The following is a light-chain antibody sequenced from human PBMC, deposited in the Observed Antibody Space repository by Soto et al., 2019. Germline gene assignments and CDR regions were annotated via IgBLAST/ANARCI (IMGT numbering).Light chain of an antibody. CDR2: AAS. V-gene: IGKV3-20*01. CDR3: QQYGRSPHS. J-gene: IGKJ2*03. CDR1: QILSPSY. Sequence: EIVLTQSPATLSLSAGERATLSCRPSQILSPSYLAWYQHKPGQGPRLLIFAASSRATGRPDRFSGSGSGKDFPPSITRLEPEDYAIYYCQQYGRSPHSFGRGTHLEIK.